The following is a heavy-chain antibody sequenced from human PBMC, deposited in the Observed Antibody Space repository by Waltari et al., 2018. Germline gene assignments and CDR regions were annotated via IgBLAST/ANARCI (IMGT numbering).Heavy chain of an antibody. D-gene: IGHD5-18*01. CDR2: IYRSGVT. V-gene: IGHV4-61*02. Sequence: QVQLQESGPGLATASQTLSLTCAVSVGSISTLNFSWGGILKPAGKGLEWIGRIYRSGVTDYNPALRGRATMFLDMSKNQFSLTVDSLIAADTAVYYCAVSPDTATSRAAFHFWGPGTTVSVSS. J-gene: IGHJ6*02. CDR3: AVSPDTATSRAAFHF. CDR1: VGSISTLNFS.